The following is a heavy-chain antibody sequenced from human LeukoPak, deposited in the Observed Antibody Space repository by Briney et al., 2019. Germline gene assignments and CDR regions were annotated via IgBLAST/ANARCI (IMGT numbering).Heavy chain of an antibody. CDR1: GGSISSYY. J-gene: IGHJ1*01. Sequence: SETLSLTCTVSGGSISSYYWSRIRQPAGKGLEWIGRIYTSGSTNYNPSLKSRVTMSVDTSKNQFSLKLSSVTAADTAVYYCASIAYYYDSSGYYSGWYFQHWGQGTLVTVSS. V-gene: IGHV4-4*07. CDR2: IYTSGST. D-gene: IGHD3-22*01. CDR3: ASIAYYYDSSGYYSGWYFQH.